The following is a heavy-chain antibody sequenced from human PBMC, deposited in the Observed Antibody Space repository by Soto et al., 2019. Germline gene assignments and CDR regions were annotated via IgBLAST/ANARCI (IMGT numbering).Heavy chain of an antibody. CDR3: ARVQDIVVVPAARGDWFDP. CDR1: GYTFNTYG. J-gene: IGHJ5*02. CDR2: ISAYDGKT. V-gene: IGHV1-18*01. Sequence: ASVKVSCKTSGYTFNTYGINWVRQAPGQGLELMGWISAYDGKTTYAEKFQGRVTLTTDTSTSTAYMELRSLRSEDTAVYYCARVQDIVVVPAARGDWFDPWGQGTLVTVSS. D-gene: IGHD2-2*01.